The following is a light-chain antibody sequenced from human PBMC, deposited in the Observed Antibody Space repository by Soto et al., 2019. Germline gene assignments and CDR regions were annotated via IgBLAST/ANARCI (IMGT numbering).Light chain of an antibody. CDR2: DAS. CDR3: QQYENLPLT. CDR1: QDISKY. Sequence: DIQLAQSPSSLSASVGDRVTIPCQASQDISKYLNWYQQKPGKAPKLLIYDASNLETGIPSRFSGSGSGTNFSLTITSLQPEDIATYYCQQYENLPLTFGGGTMVDI. J-gene: IGKJ4*01. V-gene: IGKV1-33*01.